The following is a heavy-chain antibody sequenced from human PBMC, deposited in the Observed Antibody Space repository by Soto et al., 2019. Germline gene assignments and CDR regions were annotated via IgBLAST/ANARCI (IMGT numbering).Heavy chain of an antibody. CDR1: GGSIFSDD. J-gene: IGHJ5*02. CDR2: ISRGGSS. Sequence: SETLSLTCTVSGGSIFSDDWTWIRQPPGKGLEWIGYISRGGSSRYAPSLKGRVSFSTYTSKNQVSLKLTYVTVADTAVDYCARGYWFDPWGPGTLVTVS. V-gene: IGHV4-59*01. CDR3: ARGYWFDP.